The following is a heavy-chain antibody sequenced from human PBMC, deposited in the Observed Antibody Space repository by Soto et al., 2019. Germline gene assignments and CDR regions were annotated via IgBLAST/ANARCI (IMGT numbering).Heavy chain of an antibody. CDR2: IYYSGST. CDR3: ARDRRARHYDFWSGYYTSSRYYYYGMDV. J-gene: IGHJ6*02. D-gene: IGHD3-3*01. Sequence: SETLSLTCTVSGGSISSYYWSWIRQPPGKGLEWIGYIYYSGSTNYNPSLKSRVTISVDTSKNQFSLKLSSVTAADTAVYYCARDRRARHYDFWSGYYTSSRYYYYGMDVWGQGTTVTVSS. V-gene: IGHV4-59*01. CDR1: GGSISSYY.